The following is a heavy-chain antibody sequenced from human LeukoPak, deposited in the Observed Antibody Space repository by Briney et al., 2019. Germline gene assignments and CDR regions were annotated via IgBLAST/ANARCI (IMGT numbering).Heavy chain of an antibody. CDR1: GFNFADSA. J-gene: IGHJ3*01. CDR3: ARDIELST. D-gene: IGHD5-12*01. CDR2: ISFNGRNT. Sequence: RGSLRLSCAASGFNFADSAMSWVRQTPRKGLEWVSLISFNGRNTYYGDSVKGRFTISRDNSKDTVYLQMNSLRAEDTAIFYCARDIELSTWGPGTMVTVSS. V-gene: IGHV3-23*01.